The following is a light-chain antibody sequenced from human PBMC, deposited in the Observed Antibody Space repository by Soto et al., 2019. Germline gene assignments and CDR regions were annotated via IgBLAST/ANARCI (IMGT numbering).Light chain of an antibody. J-gene: IGKJ1*01. CDR1: QSISSW. V-gene: IGKV1-5*03. CDR3: QHYSGYPWT. Sequence: DIQMTQSPSTLSASVGDRVTITCRASQSISSWLVWYQQKPGKAPKLLIYKASSLESGVPSRFSGSGSGTEFTLTINSLQPDYFATYYCQHYSGYPWTFGQGTKV. CDR2: KAS.